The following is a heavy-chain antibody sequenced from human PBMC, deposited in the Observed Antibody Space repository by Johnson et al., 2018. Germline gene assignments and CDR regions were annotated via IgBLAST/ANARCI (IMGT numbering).Heavy chain of an antibody. CDR1: GFTFSDYY. J-gene: IGHJ3*02. Sequence: KPGGSLRLSCAASGFTFSDYYMSWIRQAPGKGLEWVSSISSSSSYIYYADSVKGRFTISRDNSKNTLYLQMNSLRAEDTAGYYCAKESYYGSGSRRAFDIWGQGTMVTVSS. D-gene: IGHD3-10*01. V-gene: IGHV3-11*06. CDR3: AKESYYGSGSRRAFDI. CDR2: ISSSSSYI.